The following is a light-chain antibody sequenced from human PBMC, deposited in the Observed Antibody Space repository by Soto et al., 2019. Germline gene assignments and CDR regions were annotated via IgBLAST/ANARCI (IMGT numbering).Light chain of an antibody. Sequence: IRLTQSPGTLSLSPGERATLSCRAGQTLSSTFLAWYQQKPAQAPRLLIYDASSRATGIPDRFSGSGSGTDFTLTISSLEPEDFAFYYCQQYGSSPLTFGGGTKVDI. CDR1: QTLSSTF. V-gene: IGKV3-20*01. CDR3: QQYGSSPLT. CDR2: DAS. J-gene: IGKJ4*01.